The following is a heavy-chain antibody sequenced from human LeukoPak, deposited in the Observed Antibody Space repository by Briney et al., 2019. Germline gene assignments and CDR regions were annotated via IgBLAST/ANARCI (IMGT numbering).Heavy chain of an antibody. J-gene: IGHJ6*03. CDR3: ARDLWDSSGYYFYYYYYYMDV. Sequence: ASVKVSCKASGYTFTSYAMNWVRQAPGQGLEWMGWINTNTGNPTYAQGFTGRFVFSLDTSVSTAYLQISSLKAEDTAVYYCARDLWDSSGYYFYYYYYYMDVWGKGTTVTVSS. D-gene: IGHD3-22*01. V-gene: IGHV7-4-1*02. CDR2: INTNTGNP. CDR1: GYTFTSYA.